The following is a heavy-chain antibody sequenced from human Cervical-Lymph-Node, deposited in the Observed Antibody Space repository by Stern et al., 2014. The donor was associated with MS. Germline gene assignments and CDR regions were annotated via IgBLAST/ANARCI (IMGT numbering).Heavy chain of an antibody. CDR3: ARSIQLWLDAFDI. Sequence: EVQLEESGGGLVKPGGSLRLSCAASGFTFSSYSMNWVRQAPGKGLEWVSSISSSSSYIYYADSVKGRFTISRDNAKNSLYLQMNSLRAEDTAVYYCARSIQLWLDAFDIWGQGTMVTVSS. CDR1: GFTFSSYS. D-gene: IGHD5-18*01. CDR2: ISSSSSYI. J-gene: IGHJ3*02. V-gene: IGHV3-21*01.